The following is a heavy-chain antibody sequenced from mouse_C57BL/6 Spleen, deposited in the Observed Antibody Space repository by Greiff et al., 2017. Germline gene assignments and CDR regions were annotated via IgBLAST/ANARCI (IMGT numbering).Heavy chain of an antibody. CDR3: ARQSETGAIDY. Sequence: EVMLVESGGGLVKPGGSLTLSCAASGFTFSNYTMSWVRQTPEKRLEWVATISGGGGNPDYPDSVKGRFTISRDNAKNTLYLPMSSLRSEDTALYYCARQSETGAIDYWGQGTSVTVSS. V-gene: IGHV5-9*01. CDR1: GFTFSNYT. J-gene: IGHJ4*01. CDR2: ISGGGGNP.